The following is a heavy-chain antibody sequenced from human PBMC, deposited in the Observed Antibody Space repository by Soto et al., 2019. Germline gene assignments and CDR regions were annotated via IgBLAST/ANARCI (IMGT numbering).Heavy chain of an antibody. CDR3: ANNLKQRVATGTFDS. J-gene: IGHJ4*02. Sequence: SVKVSCKASGGTFSSYAMSWVRQAPVRVLEWMVGIIPIFGKANYAQKFQGRVTITADESTSTAYMELSRLRSEDTAVYYCANNLKQRVATGTFDSWGQGTLVTVSS. V-gene: IGHV1-69*13. CDR2: IIPIFGKA. D-gene: IGHD5-12*01. CDR1: GGTFSSYA.